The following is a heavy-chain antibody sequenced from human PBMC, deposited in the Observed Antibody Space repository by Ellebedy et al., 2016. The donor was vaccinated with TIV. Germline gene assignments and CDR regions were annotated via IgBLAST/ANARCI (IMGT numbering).Heavy chain of an antibody. V-gene: IGHV4-59*01. J-gene: IGHJ4*02. CDR2: IYYSGST. CDR1: GSSMSSYY. Sequence: SETLSLXXTVSGSSMSSYYWSWIRQPPGKGLEWVGKIYYSGSTNYSPSLQSRVTMSVDSSKNQFSLKMRSVTAADTAVYYCATYGDWGGFDYWGQGTLVTVSS. D-gene: IGHD4-17*01. CDR3: ATYGDWGGFDY.